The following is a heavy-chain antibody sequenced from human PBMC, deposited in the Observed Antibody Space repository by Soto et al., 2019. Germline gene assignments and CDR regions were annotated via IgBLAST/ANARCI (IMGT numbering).Heavy chain of an antibody. CDR2: FDPEDGET. V-gene: IGHV1-24*01. D-gene: IGHD6-13*01. CDR1: GYTLTELS. Sequence: ASVKVSCKVCGYTLTELSMHWVRQAPGKGLEWMGGFDPEDGETIYAQKFQGRVTMTEDTSTDTAYMELSSLRSEDTAVYYCASIRSSWHWNQYDDYWGQGTLVTVSS. J-gene: IGHJ4*02. CDR3: ASIRSSWHWNQYDDY.